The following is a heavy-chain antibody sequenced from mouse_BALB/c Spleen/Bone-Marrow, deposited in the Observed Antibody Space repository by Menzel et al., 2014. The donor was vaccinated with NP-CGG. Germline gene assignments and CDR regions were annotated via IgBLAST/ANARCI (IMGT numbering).Heavy chain of an antibody. J-gene: IGHJ3*01. V-gene: IGHV1-4*01. CDR1: GYTFTSYT. Sequence: VQLQQSGAELARPGASVKMSRKASGYTFTSYTMHWVKQRPGQGLEWIGYINPSSGYTNYNQKFKDKATLTADKSSSTAYMQLSSLTSEDSAVYYCARAAYYRYDEGAWFAYWGQGTLVTVSA. D-gene: IGHD2-14*01. CDR2: INPSSGYT. CDR3: ARAAYYRYDEGAWFAY.